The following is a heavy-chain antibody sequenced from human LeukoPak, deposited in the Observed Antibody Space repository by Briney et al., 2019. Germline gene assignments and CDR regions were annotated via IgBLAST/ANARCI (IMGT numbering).Heavy chain of an antibody. CDR2: TTASGGNT. Sequence: PGGSLRLSCAASGFTFANYAMSWVRQAPGKGLEWVSATTASGGNTYYADSVKGRFTISRDNSKSTLYLQLSSLRAEDTAVYYCAKDLTSSTWRFDSWGQGTLITVSS. CDR3: AKDLTSSTWRFDS. V-gene: IGHV3-23*01. CDR1: GFTFANYA. D-gene: IGHD6-13*01. J-gene: IGHJ4*02.